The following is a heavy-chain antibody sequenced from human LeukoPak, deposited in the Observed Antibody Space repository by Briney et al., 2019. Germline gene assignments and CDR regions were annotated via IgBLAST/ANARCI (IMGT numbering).Heavy chain of an antibody. J-gene: IGHJ6*03. V-gene: IGHV1-2*02. CDR1: GYTFTGYY. CDR2: INPNSGGT. D-gene: IGHD1-1*01. Sequence: GASVRVSCKASGYTFTGYYMHWLRQAPGQGLEWMGWINPNSGGTNYAQKFQGRVTMTRDTSISTAYMELSRLRSDDTAVYYCARENWNDVHYYYYYMDVWGKGTTVTVSS. CDR3: ARENWNDVHYYYYYMDV.